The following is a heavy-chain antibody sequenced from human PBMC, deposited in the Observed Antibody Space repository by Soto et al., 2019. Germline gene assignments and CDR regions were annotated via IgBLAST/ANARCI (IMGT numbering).Heavy chain of an antibody. CDR2: VSYDGDNE. CDR1: GFTFSNYA. CDR3: ARPCTVRNPLDAFDI. J-gene: IGHJ3*02. Sequence: PGGSLRLSCAASGFTFSNYAMHWVRQAPGKGLEWVAIVSYDGDNEYYADSVKGRFTISRDNSKNTLYLQMNSLRAEDTAVYYCARPCTVRNPLDAFDIWGQGTMVTVSS. V-gene: IGHV3-30*03.